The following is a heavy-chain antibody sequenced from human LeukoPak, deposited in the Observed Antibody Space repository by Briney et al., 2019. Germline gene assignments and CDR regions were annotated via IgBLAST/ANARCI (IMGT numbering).Heavy chain of an antibody. Sequence: ASVKVSCKASGYTFTSYYMHWVRQAPGQGLEWMGIINPSGGSTSYAQKFQGRVTMTRDTSTSTVYMELSSLRSEDTAVYYCAREGYSGYDTLYPFYDYWGQGTLVTVSS. J-gene: IGHJ4*02. V-gene: IGHV1-46*01. CDR2: INPSGGST. CDR1: GYTFTSYY. CDR3: AREGYSGYDTLYPFYDY. D-gene: IGHD5-12*01.